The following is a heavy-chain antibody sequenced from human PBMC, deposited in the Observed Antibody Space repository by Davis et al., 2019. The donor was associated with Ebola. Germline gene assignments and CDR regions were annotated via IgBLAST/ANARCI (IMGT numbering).Heavy chain of an antibody. V-gene: IGHV3-23*01. CDR2: ISGSGGST. CDR1: GFTFSGSA. J-gene: IGHJ4*02. CDR3: AKGGVTMVQGVIFTFDY. Sequence: GSLKISCAASGFTFSGSAMHWVRQAPGKGLEWVSAISGSGGSTYYADSVKGRFTISRDNSKNTLYLQMNSLRAEDTAVYYCAKGGVTMVQGVIFTFDYWGQGTLVTVSS. D-gene: IGHD3-10*01.